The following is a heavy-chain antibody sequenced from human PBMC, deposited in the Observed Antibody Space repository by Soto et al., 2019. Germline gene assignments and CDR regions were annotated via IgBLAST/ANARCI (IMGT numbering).Heavy chain of an antibody. CDR2: IYYSGST. J-gene: IGHJ4*02. Sequence: SETLSLTCTVSGGSISSSSYYWGWIRQPPGKGLEWIGSIYYSGSTYYNPSLKSRVTISVDTSKNQFSLKLSSVTAADTAVYYCARVYSSGFSFDYWGQGTLVTVSS. CDR1: GGSISSSSYY. D-gene: IGHD6-19*01. V-gene: IGHV4-39*01. CDR3: ARVYSSGFSFDY.